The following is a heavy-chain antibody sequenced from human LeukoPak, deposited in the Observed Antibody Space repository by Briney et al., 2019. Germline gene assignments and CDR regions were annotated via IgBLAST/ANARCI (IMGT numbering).Heavy chain of an antibody. CDR1: GGSFSGYY. J-gene: IGHJ6*04. CDR2: INHSGST. Sequence: PSETLSLTCAVYGGSFSGYYWSWIRQPPGKGLEWIGEINHSGSTNYNPSLKSRVTISVDTSKNQFSLKLSSVTAADTAVYYCARLTVTTNYYYGMDVWGKGTTVTVSS. CDR3: ARLTVTTNYYYGMDV. V-gene: IGHV4-34*01. D-gene: IGHD4-17*01.